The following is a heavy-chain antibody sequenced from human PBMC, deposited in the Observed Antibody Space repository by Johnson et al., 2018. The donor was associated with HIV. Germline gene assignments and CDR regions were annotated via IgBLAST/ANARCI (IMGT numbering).Heavy chain of an antibody. D-gene: IGHD3-22*01. CDR3: ARDISSGYHAFDI. J-gene: IGHJ3*02. CDR1: GFTLDDYG. CDR2: INWNGGST. V-gene: IGHV3-20*04. Sequence: VQLVESGGGVVRPGGSLRLSCAASGFTLDDYGMSWVRQAQGKGLGWVSGINWNGGSTGYADSVKGRCTISRDNAKNSLYLQMNSLRAEDTALYYFARDISSGYHAFDIWGQGTMVTVSS.